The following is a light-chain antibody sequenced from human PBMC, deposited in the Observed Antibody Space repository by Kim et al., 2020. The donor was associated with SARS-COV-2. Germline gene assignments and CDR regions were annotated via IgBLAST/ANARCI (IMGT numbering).Light chain of an antibody. CDR1: QSFSSSY. CDR2: VAS. Sequence: EIVLTQSPGTLSLSPGERATLSCRASQSFSSSYLAWYQQKPGQDPRLFIYVASSRATGIPDRFSGSGSGTDFTLTISRLEPEDFAVFFCQQYGSSPPYSFGQGTKLEI. V-gene: IGKV3-20*01. J-gene: IGKJ2*01. CDR3: QQYGSSPPYS.